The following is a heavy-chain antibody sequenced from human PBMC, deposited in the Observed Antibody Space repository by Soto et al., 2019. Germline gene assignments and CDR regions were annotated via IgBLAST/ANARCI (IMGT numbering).Heavy chain of an antibody. J-gene: IGHJ5*02. CDR3: ARGGAPYNWFGP. Sequence: SETLSLTCTVSGGSISSSSYYWGWIRQPPGKGLEWIGSNYYSGSTYYNPSLKSRVTISVDTSKNQFSLKLSSVTAADTAVYYCARGGAPYNWFGPWGQGTLVTVSS. CDR1: GGSISSSSYY. V-gene: IGHV4-39*01. CDR2: NYYSGST. D-gene: IGHD3-16*01.